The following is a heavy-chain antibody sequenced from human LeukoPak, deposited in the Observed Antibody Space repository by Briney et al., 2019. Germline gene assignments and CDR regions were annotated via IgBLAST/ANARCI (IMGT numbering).Heavy chain of an antibody. CDR1: GGSISSSSYY. CDR2: IYYSGST. D-gene: IGHD6-13*01. Sequence: PSETLSLTCTVSGGSISSSSYYWGWIRQPPGKGLEWIGSIYYSGSTNYNPSLKSRVTISVDKSKNQFSLKLSSVTAADTAVYYCARVKAAAAGTIGETGDIWGQGTMVTVSS. V-gene: IGHV4-39*07. CDR3: ARVKAAAAGTIGETGDI. J-gene: IGHJ3*02.